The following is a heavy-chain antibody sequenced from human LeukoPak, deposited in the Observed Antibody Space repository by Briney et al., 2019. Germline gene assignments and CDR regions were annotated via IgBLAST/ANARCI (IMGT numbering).Heavy chain of an antibody. J-gene: IGHJ4*02. D-gene: IGHD3-22*01. CDR1: GGSISSYY. Sequence: SETLSLTCTVSGGSISSYYWSWIRQPPGKGLEWIGRIYTSGTTNYNPPLKSRITMSVDTSKNQFSLKMRSVTAADTAVYYCARANHDGSDYWGQGTLVTVSS. V-gene: IGHV4-4*07. CDR2: IYTSGTT. CDR3: ARANHDGSDY.